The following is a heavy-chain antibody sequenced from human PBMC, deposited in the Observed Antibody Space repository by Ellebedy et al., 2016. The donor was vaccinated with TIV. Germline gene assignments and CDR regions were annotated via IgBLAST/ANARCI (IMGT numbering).Heavy chain of an antibody. D-gene: IGHD6-19*01. CDR3: AKDLRIAVVEDAFDI. Sequence: GGSLRLSCEVSGFTFSNYWMTWVRQAPGKGLEWVANIKQDGSEKYYVDSVKGRFTISRDNSKNTLYLQMNSLRAEDTAVYYCAKDLRIAVVEDAFDIWGQGTMVTVSS. CDR1: GFTFSNYW. V-gene: IGHV3-7*01. CDR2: IKQDGSEK. J-gene: IGHJ3*02.